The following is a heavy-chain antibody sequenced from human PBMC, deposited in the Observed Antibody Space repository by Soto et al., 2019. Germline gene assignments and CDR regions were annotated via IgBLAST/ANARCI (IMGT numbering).Heavy chain of an antibody. J-gene: IGHJ5*01. CDR3: ARGRYCLTGRCFPNWFDS. V-gene: IGHV4-30-4*01. CDR2: IYKSATT. D-gene: IGHD2-15*01. Sequence: SETLSLTCSVSGDSISTVDYFWAWIRQPPGQALEYIGYIYKSATTYYNPSFESRVAISLDTSKSQFSLNVTSVTAADTAVYFCARGRYCLTGRCFPNWFDSWGQGTLVTAPQ. CDR1: GDSISTVDYF.